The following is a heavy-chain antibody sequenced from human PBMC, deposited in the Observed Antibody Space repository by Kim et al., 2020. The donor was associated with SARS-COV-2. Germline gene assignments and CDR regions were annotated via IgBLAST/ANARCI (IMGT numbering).Heavy chain of an antibody. CDR3: ATGDIVVVPAAIGNDFDI. J-gene: IGHJ3*02. Sequence: KSRVTISVDTSKNQFSLKLSSVTAADTAVYYCATGDIVVVPAAIGNDFDIWGQGTMVTVSS. D-gene: IGHD2-2*01. V-gene: IGHV4-39*01.